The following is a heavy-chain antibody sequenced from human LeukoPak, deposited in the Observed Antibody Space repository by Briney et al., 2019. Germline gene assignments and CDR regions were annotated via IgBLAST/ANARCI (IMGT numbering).Heavy chain of an antibody. J-gene: IGHJ5*02. V-gene: IGHV3-7*01. CDR2: IKKDGSEK. Sequence: TGGSLRLSCAAPGFTFSSYWMSWVRQAPGKGLEWVANIKKDGSEKYYVDSVKGRFTISRDNAKNSLSLQMNSLRVEDTAVYYCARDHGSGSYWEGFDPWGQGTLVTVSS. D-gene: IGHD3-10*01. CDR3: ARDHGSGSYWEGFDP. CDR1: GFTFSSYW.